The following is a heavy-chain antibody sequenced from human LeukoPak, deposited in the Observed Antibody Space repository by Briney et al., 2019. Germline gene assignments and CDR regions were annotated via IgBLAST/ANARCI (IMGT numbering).Heavy chain of an antibody. CDR2: INPSGGSK. CDR3: ARVPLGYCSSTSCYGGFDP. CDR1: GYTFTSYY. D-gene: IGHD2-2*01. V-gene: IGHV1-46*01. J-gene: IGHJ5*02. Sequence: ASVKVSCKASGYTFTSYYMHWVRQAPGQGLEWMGIINPSGGSKSYAQKFQGRVTMTRDTSTSTVYMELSSLRSEDTAVFYCARVPLGYCSSTSCYGGFDPWGQGTLVTVSS.